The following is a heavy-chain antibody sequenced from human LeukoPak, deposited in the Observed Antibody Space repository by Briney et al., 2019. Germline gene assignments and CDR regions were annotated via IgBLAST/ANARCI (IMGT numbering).Heavy chain of an antibody. D-gene: IGHD5-24*01. J-gene: IGHJ4*02. CDR2: ISSSGSSI. CDR1: GFTFSDYY. V-gene: IGHV3-11*04. Sequence: PGGSLRLSCAASGFTFSDYYMSWIRQAPGKGLEWVSYISSSGSSIYYADSVRGRFTISRDNAKNSLYLQMISLRAEDTAVYYCARDPVETSYDYWGQGTLVTVSS. CDR3: ARDPVETSYDY.